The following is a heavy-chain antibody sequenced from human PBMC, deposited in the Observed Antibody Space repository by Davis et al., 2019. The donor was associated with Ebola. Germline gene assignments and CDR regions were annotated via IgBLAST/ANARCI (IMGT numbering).Heavy chain of an antibody. Sequence: ASVKVSCKASNYTFTTYGISWVRQAPGQGLEWMGWISTSRGATYYAQKFQGRVTMTTDTSTGTAYLELGSLISDDTAVYSCARALCVSSCYYYFDYWGQGTLVTVSS. J-gene: IGHJ4*02. CDR1: NYTFTTYG. D-gene: IGHD2-15*01. V-gene: IGHV1-18*04. CDR2: ISTSRGAT. CDR3: ARALCVSSCYYYFDY.